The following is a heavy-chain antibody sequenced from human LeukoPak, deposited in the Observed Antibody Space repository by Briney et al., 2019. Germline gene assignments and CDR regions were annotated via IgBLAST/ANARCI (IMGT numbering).Heavy chain of an antibody. D-gene: IGHD6-19*01. CDR1: GFTFSDYY. Sequence: GGSLRLSCAASGFTFSDYYMSWIRQAPGKGLEWVSYISSSGSTIYYADSVKGRLTISRDNAKNSLYLQMNSPRAEDTAVYYCARSVANDAFDIWGQGTMVTVSS. J-gene: IGHJ3*02. V-gene: IGHV3-11*04. CDR3: ARSVANDAFDI. CDR2: ISSSGSTI.